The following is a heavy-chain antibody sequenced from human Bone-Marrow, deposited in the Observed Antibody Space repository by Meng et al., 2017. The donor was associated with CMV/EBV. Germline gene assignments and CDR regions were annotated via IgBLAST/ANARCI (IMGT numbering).Heavy chain of an antibody. CDR2: IILIFDTA. CDR3: ARPPPQRPFWYGMDV. D-gene: IGHD1-14*01. Sequence: SVKVSCKASGYTFTAHYFHWVRQAPGQGLEWMGGIILIFDTANYAQKFQGRVTITTDESTSTADMELSSLRSEDTAVYYCARPPPQRPFWYGMDVWGQGTTVTVSS. V-gene: IGHV1-69*05. J-gene: IGHJ6*02. CDR1: GYTFTAHY.